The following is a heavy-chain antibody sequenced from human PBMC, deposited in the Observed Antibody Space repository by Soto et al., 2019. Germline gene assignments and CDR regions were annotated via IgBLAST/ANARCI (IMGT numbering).Heavy chain of an antibody. CDR3: AKEMRVDDYGDYGIPNYYYYGMDV. Sequence: PGGSLRLSCAASGFTFSSYGMHWVRQAPGKGLEWVAVISYDGSNKYYADSVKGRFTISRDNSKNTLYLQMNSLRAEDTAMYYCAKEMRVDDYGDYGIPNYYYYGMDVWGQGTTVTGSS. V-gene: IGHV3-30*18. D-gene: IGHD4-17*01. J-gene: IGHJ6*02. CDR1: GFTFSSYG. CDR2: ISYDGSNK.